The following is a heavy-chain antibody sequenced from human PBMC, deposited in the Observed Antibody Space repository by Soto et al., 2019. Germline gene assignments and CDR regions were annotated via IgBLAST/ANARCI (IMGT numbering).Heavy chain of an antibody. CDR2: IWYDGSNK. D-gene: IGHD3-3*01. CDR3: ARDREYYDFWSGYSRSNGMDV. J-gene: IGHJ6*02. CDR1: GFTFSSYG. Sequence: SLRLSCAASGFTFSSYGMHWVRQAAGKGLEWVAVIWYDGSNKYYADSVKGRFTISRDNSKNTLYLQMNSLRAEDTAVYYCARDREYYDFWSGYSRSNGMDVWGQGTTVTVSS. V-gene: IGHV3-33*01.